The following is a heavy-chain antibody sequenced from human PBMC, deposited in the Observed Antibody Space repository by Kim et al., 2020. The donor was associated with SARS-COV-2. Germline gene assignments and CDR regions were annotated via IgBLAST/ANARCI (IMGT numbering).Heavy chain of an antibody. J-gene: IGHJ5*02. CDR3: AREGSSYYGSVISNWFDP. V-gene: IGHV3-66*01. D-gene: IGHD3-10*01. Sequence: KGRFTISRDNPKNTLYLQMNSLRAEDTAVYYCAREGSSYYGSVISNWFDPWGQGTLVTVSS.